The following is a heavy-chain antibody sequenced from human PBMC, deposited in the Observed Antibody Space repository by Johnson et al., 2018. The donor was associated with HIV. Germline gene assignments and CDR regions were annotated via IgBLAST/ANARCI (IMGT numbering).Heavy chain of an antibody. Sequence: VQLVESGGGLVKPGGSLRLSCAASGFTFSYYYMSWIRQAPGKGLEWVSRINSDGSSTSYADSVKGRFTISRDNSKNTLYLQMNSLRAEDTAVYYCARARAFDIWGQGTMVTVSS. CDR2: INSDGSST. CDR3: ARARAFDI. CDR1: GFTFSYYY. V-gene: IGHV3-74*02. J-gene: IGHJ3*02.